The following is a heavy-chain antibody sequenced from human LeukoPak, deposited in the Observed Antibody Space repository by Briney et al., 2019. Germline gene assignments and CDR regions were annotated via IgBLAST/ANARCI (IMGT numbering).Heavy chain of an antibody. CDR3: AKGFPYYYYGMDV. CDR2: ISGSGGST. J-gene: IGHJ6*02. CDR1: GLTFSNYA. Sequence: GGSLRLSCAASGLTFSNYAMSWVRQAPGKGLEWVSVISGSGGSTYYADSVKGRFTISRDNSKNTLYLQMNSLRAEDTAVYYCAKGFPYYYYGMDVWGQGTTVTVSS. V-gene: IGHV3-23*01.